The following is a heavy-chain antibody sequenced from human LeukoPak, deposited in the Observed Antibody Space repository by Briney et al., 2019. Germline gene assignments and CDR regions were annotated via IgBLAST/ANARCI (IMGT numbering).Heavy chain of an antibody. Sequence: SSETLSLTCSVSGGSISSSSYSWGWIRQPPGKGLEWIGSIYYSGSTYYNPSLKSRVTISVDTSKNQFSLKLSSVTAADTAVYYCAANPVAVAGQQGMFDPWGQGTLVTVSS. CDR1: GGSISSSSYS. V-gene: IGHV4-39*01. D-gene: IGHD6-19*01. J-gene: IGHJ5*02. CDR3: AANPVAVAGQQGMFDP. CDR2: IYYSGST.